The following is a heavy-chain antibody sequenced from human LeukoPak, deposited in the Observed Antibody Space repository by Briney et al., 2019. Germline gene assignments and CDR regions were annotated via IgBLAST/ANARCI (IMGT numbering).Heavy chain of an antibody. J-gene: IGHJ4*02. CDR3: ARDAYTSGADY. Sequence: ASVKVSCKASGYTFSSYGISWVRQAPGQGLEWMGWISVYNGNTNNIQKLQGRVTMTRDTSTNTAYMELRSLRSDDPAVYYCARDAYTSGADYWGQGTLVTVSS. CDR2: ISVYNGNT. D-gene: IGHD3-16*01. V-gene: IGHV1-18*01. CDR1: GYTFSSYG.